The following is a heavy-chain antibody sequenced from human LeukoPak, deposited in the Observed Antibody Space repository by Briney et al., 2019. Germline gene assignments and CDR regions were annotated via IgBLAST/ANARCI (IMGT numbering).Heavy chain of an antibody. CDR1: GFPFSSYT. CDR3: AAVATTGYLGYFMYMDV. Sequence: PGGSLRLSCAASGFPFSSYTMSWVRQAPGKGLEWVAAISGSGGRTYSAEYVKGRFTISRDNAKKSLYLQMSSLTAEDTGIYYCAAVATTGYLGYFMYMDVWGKGTTVTVSS. V-gene: IGHV3-23*01. D-gene: IGHD3-9*01. J-gene: IGHJ6*03. CDR2: ISGSGGRT.